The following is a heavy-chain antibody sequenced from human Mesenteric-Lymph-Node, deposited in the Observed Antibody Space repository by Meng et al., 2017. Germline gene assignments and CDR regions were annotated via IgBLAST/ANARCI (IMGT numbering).Heavy chain of an antibody. CDR2: IIPIFGTA. CDR1: GYTFTGYY. J-gene: IGHJ4*02. V-gene: IGHV1-69*05. CDR3: ARGKKVDTAMTY. Sequence: SVKVSCKASGYTFTGYYMHWVRQAPGQGLEWMGGIIPIFGTANYAQKFQGRVTITTDESTSTAYMELSSLRSEDTAVYYCARGKKVDTAMTYWGQGTLVTVSS. D-gene: IGHD5-18*01.